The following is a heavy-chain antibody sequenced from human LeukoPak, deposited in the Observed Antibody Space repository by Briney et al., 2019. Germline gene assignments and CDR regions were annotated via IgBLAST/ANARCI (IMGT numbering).Heavy chain of an antibody. V-gene: IGHV3-30*03. Sequence: GGSLRLSCAASGFTFSSYGMHWVRQAPGKGLEWVAVISYGGSNKYYADSVKGRFTISRDDSKNTLYLQMNSLETEDTAVYYCTTSPLLYCSGGTCYDYWGQGTLVTVSS. J-gene: IGHJ4*02. D-gene: IGHD2-15*01. CDR2: ISYGGSNK. CDR1: GFTFSSYG. CDR3: TTSPLLYCSGGTCYDY.